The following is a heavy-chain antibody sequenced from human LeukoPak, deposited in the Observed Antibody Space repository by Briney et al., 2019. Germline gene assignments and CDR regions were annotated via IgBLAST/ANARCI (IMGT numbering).Heavy chain of an antibody. CDR2: ISSSGTII. Sequence: GGSLRLSCAASGFTFSDYYMSWIRQAPGKGLEWISCISSSGTIIYYADSVKGRFTISRDNAKNSLYLQMNSLRAEDTALYYCARDRFLSDYWGQGTLVTVSS. CDR3: ARDRFLSDY. D-gene: IGHD2/OR15-2a*01. J-gene: IGHJ4*02. CDR1: GFTFSDYY. V-gene: IGHV3-11*04.